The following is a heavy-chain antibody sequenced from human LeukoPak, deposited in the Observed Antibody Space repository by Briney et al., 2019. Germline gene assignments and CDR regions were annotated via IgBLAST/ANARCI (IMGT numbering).Heavy chain of an antibody. J-gene: IGHJ3*01. Sequence: GGSLRLSCAASRFSISDYWMHWVRQAPGTGLGWVSRINSDGSRPNYADSVKGGFTISTDNAKNTLYLQMNSLRVEDTALYYCARETREAGSGDHQTDSFDVWGQGTMVSVSS. CDR3: ARETREAGSGDHQTDSFDV. CDR2: INSDGSRP. CDR1: RFSISDYW. V-gene: IGHV3-74*01. D-gene: IGHD2-15*01.